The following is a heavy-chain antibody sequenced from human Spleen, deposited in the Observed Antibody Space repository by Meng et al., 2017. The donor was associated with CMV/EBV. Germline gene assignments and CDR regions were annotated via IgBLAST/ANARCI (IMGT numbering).Heavy chain of an antibody. D-gene: IGHD1-26*01. J-gene: IGHJ4*02. CDR1: GFTFSSYT. CDR3: ARDGSLDY. CDR2: ISSSNSFT. Sequence: GGSLRLSCAASGFTFSSYTMNWVRQAPGKGLEWVSSISSSNSFTYYADSVKGRFTISRDNAKSSLYLQMNSLRAEDTAVYYCARDGSLDYWGQGTLVTVSS. V-gene: IGHV3-21*01.